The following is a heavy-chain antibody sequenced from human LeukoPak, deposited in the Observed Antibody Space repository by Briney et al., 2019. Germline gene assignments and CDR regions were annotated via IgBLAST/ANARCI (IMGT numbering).Heavy chain of an antibody. D-gene: IGHD5-18*01. V-gene: IGHV3-7*01. CDR1: GFTFSSYW. CDR2: IKQDGSEK. J-gene: IGHJ4*02. CDR3: ARYGYSYGNDY. Sequence: GGSLSLSCAASGFTFSSYWMSWVRQAPGKGQEWVANIKQDGSEKYYVDSVKGRFTISRDNAKNSLYLQMNSLRAEDTAVYYCARYGYSYGNDYWGPGTLVTVSS.